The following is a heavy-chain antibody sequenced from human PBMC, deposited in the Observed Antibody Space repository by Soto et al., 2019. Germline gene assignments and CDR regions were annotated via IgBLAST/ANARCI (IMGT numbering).Heavy chain of an antibody. J-gene: IGHJ4*02. CDR1: GIIFSSSG. CDR2: ISSDGSKE. Sequence: GGSLRLSCAASGIIFSSSGMHWVRQAPGKGLEWVAVISSDGSKEYYADSVKGRFTISRDDSKNTLYVQMNSLRVEDTAVYYCAKDKGKRFFDYWGQGVLVTVSS. V-gene: IGHV3-30*18. CDR3: AKDKGKRFFDY.